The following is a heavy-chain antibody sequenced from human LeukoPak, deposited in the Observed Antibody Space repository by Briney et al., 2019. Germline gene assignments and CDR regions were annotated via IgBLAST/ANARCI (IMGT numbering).Heavy chain of an antibody. CDR2: INAGNGNT. CDR3: ARGPDFDWPMRPFDY. V-gene: IGHV1-3*01. J-gene: IGHJ4*02. Sequence: GASVKVSCKASGYTFTSYAMHWVRQAPGQRLEWMGRINAGNGNTKYSQKFQGRVTITRDTSASTAYMELSSLRSEDTAVYYCARGPDFDWPMRPFDYWGQGTLVTVSS. D-gene: IGHD3-9*01. CDR1: GYTFTSYA.